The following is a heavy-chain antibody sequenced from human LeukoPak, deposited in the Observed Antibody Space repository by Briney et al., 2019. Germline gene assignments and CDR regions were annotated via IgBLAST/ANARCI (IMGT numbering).Heavy chain of an antibody. Sequence: GESLEISCKGSGYSFTYWIGWVRQMPGKGLEWMGIIYSGDSHTKYSPSFQGRVTISADKSISTAYLQWSSLEASDTAMYYCASARHGDYVWDYWGQGTLVTVSS. J-gene: IGHJ4*02. CDR2: IYSGDSHT. CDR1: GYSFTYW. D-gene: IGHD4-17*01. CDR3: ASARHGDYVWDY. V-gene: IGHV5-51*01.